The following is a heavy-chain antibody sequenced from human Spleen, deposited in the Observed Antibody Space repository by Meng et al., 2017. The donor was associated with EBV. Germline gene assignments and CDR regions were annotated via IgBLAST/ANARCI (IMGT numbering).Heavy chain of an antibody. V-gene: IGHV7-4-1*02. CDR2: ININTGNP. CDR1: GYTFTDYS. J-gene: IGHJ4*02. CDR3: ARESGYSYGTDY. Sequence: QVQLVQSGSELKKPGASVRVSCKASGYTFTDYSMNWVRQAPGQGLEWMGWININTGNPAYARGFTGRFVFSLDTSVSTVYLQISSLKTEDTAVYYCARESGYSYGTDYWGQGTLVTSPQ. D-gene: IGHD5-18*01.